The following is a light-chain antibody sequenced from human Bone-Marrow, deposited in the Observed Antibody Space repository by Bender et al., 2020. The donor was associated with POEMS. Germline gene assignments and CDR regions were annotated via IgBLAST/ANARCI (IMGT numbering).Light chain of an antibody. CDR1: SGDDGNFDY. V-gene: IGLV2-14*03. CDR3: SSYAGSSILV. Sequence: QSALTQPASVSGSPGQSITVSCTGTSGDDGNFDYVSWYQQHAGTAPKLIIYDVNQRPSGVPDRFSGSKSGNTASLTISGLQGEDEGDYFCSSYAGSSILVFGGGTKLTVL. CDR2: DVN. J-gene: IGLJ3*02.